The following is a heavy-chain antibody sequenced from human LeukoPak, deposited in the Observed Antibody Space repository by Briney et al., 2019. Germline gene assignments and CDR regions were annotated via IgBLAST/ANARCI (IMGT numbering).Heavy chain of an antibody. CDR3: ARVAVVGSVAGTWKTGGWFDP. V-gene: IGHV1-46*01. CDR2: INPSGGST. Sequence: ASVKVSCKASGYTFTSYYMHWVRQAPGQGLEWMGIINPSGGSTSYAQKFQGRVTMTRDTSTSTVYMELSSLRSEDTAVYYCARVAVVGSVAGTWKTGGWFDPWGQGTLVTVSS. J-gene: IGHJ5*02. CDR1: GYTFTSYY. D-gene: IGHD6-19*01.